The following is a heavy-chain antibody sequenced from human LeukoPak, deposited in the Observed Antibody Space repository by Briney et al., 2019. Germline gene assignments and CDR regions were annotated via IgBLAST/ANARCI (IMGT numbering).Heavy chain of an antibody. Sequence: ASVKVSCKASGYTFTSYDINWVRQSTGQGLEWMGWMNPPSGDTGYAQKFQGRVTITRNTSISTAYMELSGLTSEDTAVYYCATPSMIGIRYGYVRLRNWGQGTLVTVSS. CDR3: ATPSMIGIRYGYVRLRN. J-gene: IGHJ4*02. CDR2: MNPPSGDT. CDR1: GYTFTSYD. V-gene: IGHV1-8*03. D-gene: IGHD5-18*01.